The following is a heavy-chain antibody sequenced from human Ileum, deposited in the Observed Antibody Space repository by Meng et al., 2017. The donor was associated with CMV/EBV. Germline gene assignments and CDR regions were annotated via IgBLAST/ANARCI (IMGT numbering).Heavy chain of an antibody. V-gene: IGHV3-74*01. CDR3: ARESVNLVTDS. CDR2: INDDGGST. D-gene: IGHD5-18*01. CDR1: GFTFSSSW. Sequence: GESLKISCAASGFTFSSSWMHWVRQGPGKGLMWISRINDDGGSTSYADSVKGRFTISRDNAKNTLYLQMNSLRAEDTAVYYCARESVNLVTDSWGQGMQVTVSS. J-gene: IGHJ4*02.